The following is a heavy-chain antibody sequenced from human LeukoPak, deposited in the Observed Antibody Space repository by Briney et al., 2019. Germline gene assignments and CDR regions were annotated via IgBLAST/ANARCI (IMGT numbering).Heavy chain of an antibody. J-gene: IGHJ4*02. CDR3: AKDGLVGAKLN. Sequence: GGSLRLSCAASGFTFSSYGMHWVRQAPGKGLEWVAVIWYDGSNKYYADSVKGRFTISRDNSKNTLYLQMNSLRAEDTAVYYCAKDGLVGAKLNWGQGTLVTVSS. V-gene: IGHV3-33*06. D-gene: IGHD1-26*01. CDR1: GFTFSSYG. CDR2: IWYDGSNK.